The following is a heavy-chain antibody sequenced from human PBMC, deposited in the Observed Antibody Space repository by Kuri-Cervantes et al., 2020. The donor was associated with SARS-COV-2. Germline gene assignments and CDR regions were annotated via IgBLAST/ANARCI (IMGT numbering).Heavy chain of an antibody. CDR3: ATKPPGVNDAFDI. V-gene: IGHV3-30*02. J-gene: IGHJ3*02. D-gene: IGHD1-14*01. CDR2: IRYDGSNK. Sequence: GESLKISCAASGSTFSSYGMHWVRQAPGKGLEWVAFIRYDGSNKYYADSVKGRFTISRDNSKNTLYLQMNSLRAEDTAVYYCATKPPGVNDAFDIWGQGTMVTVSS. CDR1: GSTFSSYG.